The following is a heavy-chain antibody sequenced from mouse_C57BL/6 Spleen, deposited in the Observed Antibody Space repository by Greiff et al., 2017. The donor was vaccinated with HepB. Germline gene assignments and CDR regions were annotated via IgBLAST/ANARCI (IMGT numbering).Heavy chain of an antibody. D-gene: IGHD1-1*01. J-gene: IGHJ2*01. CDR1: GYTFTSYW. Sequence: QVHVKQPGAELVKPGASVKLSCKASGYTFTSYWMHWVKQRPGRGLEWSGRIDPNSGGTKYNEKFKSKATLTVDKPSSTAYMQLSSLTSEDSAVYYCARVYYGSSYGYYFDYWGQGTTLTVSS. V-gene: IGHV1-72*01. CDR3: ARVYYGSSYGYYFDY. CDR2: IDPNSGGT.